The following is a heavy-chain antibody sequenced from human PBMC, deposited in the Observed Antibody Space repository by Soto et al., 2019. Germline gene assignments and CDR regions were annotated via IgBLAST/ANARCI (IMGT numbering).Heavy chain of an antibody. CDR3: ARGPYDFWSGYIADAFDV. V-gene: IGHV3-30-3*01. D-gene: IGHD3-3*01. J-gene: IGHJ3*01. Sequence: LRLSCAASGFTFSSYTLHWVRQAPGKGLEWVALISYDGSNKYYADSVKGRFTISRDNSKNTLYLQMNSLRPEDTALFYCARGPYDFWSGYIADAFDV. CDR1: GFTFSSYT. CDR2: ISYDGSNK.